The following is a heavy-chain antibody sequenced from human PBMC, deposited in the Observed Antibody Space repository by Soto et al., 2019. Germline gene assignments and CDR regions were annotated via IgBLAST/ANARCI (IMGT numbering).Heavy chain of an antibody. Sequence: ASVKVSCKASGYTFTSYYMHWVLQAPGEGLEWMGIINPSGGSTSYAQKFQGRVTMTRDTSTSTAYMELSSLRSEDTAVYYCARETYYYDSSGYREYNWFDPWGQGTLVTVSS. D-gene: IGHD3-22*01. CDR3: ARETYYYDSSGYREYNWFDP. V-gene: IGHV1-46*01. J-gene: IGHJ5*02. CDR1: GYTFTSYY. CDR2: INPSGGST.